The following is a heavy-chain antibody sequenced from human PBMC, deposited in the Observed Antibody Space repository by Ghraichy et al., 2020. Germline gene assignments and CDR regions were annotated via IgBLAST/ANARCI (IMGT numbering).Heavy chain of an antibody. CDR3: ARGGVNRDYGDYSNFDY. J-gene: IGHJ4*02. CDR2: ISSSSSTI. D-gene: IGHD4-17*01. CDR1: GFTFSSYS. V-gene: IGHV3-48*02. Sequence: GGSLRLSCAASGFTFSSYSMNWVRQAPGKGLEWVSYISSSSSTIYYADSVKGRFTISRDNAKNSLYLQMNSLRDEDTAVYYCARGGVNRDYGDYSNFDYWGQGTLVTVSS.